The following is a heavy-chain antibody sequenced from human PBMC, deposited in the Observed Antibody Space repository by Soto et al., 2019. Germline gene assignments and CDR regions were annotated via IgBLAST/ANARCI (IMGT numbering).Heavy chain of an antibody. CDR3: ARAAAYFYHYYYAMDV. CDR2: ISHDGSEK. D-gene: IGHD6-13*01. Sequence: QVQLVESGGGVVQPGKSVRLSCAASRFTFISYAMDWVRQAPGKGLEWVAVISHDGSEKYYGDSVKGRFTISRDNPKNTVYLQMNSLRPEDTAVYYCARAAAYFYHYYYAMDVWGQGTAVTVSS. V-gene: IGHV3-30-3*01. J-gene: IGHJ6*02. CDR1: RFTFISYA.